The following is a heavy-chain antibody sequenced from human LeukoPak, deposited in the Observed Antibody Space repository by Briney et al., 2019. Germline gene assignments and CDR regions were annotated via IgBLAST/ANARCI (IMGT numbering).Heavy chain of an antibody. Sequence: ETLSLTCTVSGGSISSSFSYSGWIRQAPGKGLEWVSVIYSGGSTYYADSVKGRFTISRDNSKNTLYLQMNSLRAEDTAVYYCARVFSLRYFDWLLDYWGQGTLVTVSS. D-gene: IGHD3-9*01. J-gene: IGHJ4*02. CDR1: GGSISSSFSY. V-gene: IGHV3-53*01. CDR3: ARVFSLRYFDWLLDY. CDR2: IYSGGST.